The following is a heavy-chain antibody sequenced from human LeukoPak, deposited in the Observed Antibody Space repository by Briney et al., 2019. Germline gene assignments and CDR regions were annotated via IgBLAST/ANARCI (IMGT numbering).Heavy chain of an antibody. CDR3: ASVFGKAPAVPSLDHFDY. Sequence: AAVKVSCKASGYTFTGYCIHWVRQAPGQGREWMRWITPNIGDTKYAQKFPGRVTMTSDTSITKAYINLGRLRSNDTAMYSSASVFGKAPAVPSLDHFDYWGQGTLVIVSS. CDR2: ITPNIGDT. CDR1: GYTFTGYC. D-gene: IGHD3-10*01. V-gene: IGHV1-2*02. J-gene: IGHJ4*02.